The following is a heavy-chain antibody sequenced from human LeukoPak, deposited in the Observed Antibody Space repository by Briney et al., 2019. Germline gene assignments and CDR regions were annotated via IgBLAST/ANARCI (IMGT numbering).Heavy chain of an antibody. J-gene: IGHJ4*02. CDR3: ARETPDSSGWD. CDR1: GFTFSSYA. V-gene: IGHV3-23*01. CDR2: ISGSGGST. D-gene: IGHD6-19*01. Sequence: PGGSLRLSCAASGFTFSSYAMSWVRQAPGKGLEWVSAISGSGGSTYYADSVKGRFTISRDNSKNTQYPQMNSLRAEGTAVYYCARETPDSSGWDWGQGTLVTVSS.